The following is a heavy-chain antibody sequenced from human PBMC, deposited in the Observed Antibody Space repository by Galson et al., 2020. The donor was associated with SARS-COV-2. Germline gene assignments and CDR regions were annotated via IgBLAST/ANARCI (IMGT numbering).Heavy chain of an antibody. Sequence: SETLSLTCTVPGGSINNNIFYLGWIRQPPGKGLEWIESIFYSGSTYYNPSLKSRVSMFVDTSKNQFSLRLNSVTAADTAVYYFARDSSGNYYSAFDIWGKGTVVSVSS. V-gene: IGHV4-39*01. CDR2: IFYSGST. CDR1: GGSINNNIFY. J-gene: IGHJ3*02. D-gene: IGHD3-22*01. CDR3: ARDSSGNYYSAFDI.